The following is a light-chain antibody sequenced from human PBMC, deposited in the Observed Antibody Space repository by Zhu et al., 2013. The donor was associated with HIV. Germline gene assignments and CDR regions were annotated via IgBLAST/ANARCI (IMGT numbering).Light chain of an antibody. Sequence: TVMTQSLATLSVSPGERATLSCRAGHSLNSRYLAWYQQKPGQAPRLLMYGASTRGPGIPDRFSGSGSGTDFSLSISRLEPEDFAVYYCHQYGSSPLTFGGGTTVGIK. CDR2: GAS. J-gene: IGKJ4*01. V-gene: IGKV3-20*01. CDR3: HQYGSSPLT. CDR1: HSLNSRY.